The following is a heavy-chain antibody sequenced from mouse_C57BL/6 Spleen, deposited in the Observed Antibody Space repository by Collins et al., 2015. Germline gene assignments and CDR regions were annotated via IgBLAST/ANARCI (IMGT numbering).Heavy chain of an antibody. J-gene: IGHJ3*01. CDR3: AIGAYDGWFAY. V-gene: IGHV1-26*01. D-gene: IGHD2-12*01. CDR1: GYTFTDNY. Sequence: EVQLQQSGPELVKPGASVKISCKTSGYTFTDNYMNWVKQSHGKSLEWIGDLNPKNGGININQKFKGKATLTIDKSSSTAYMELRSLTSEDSAVYYCAIGAYDGWFAYWGQGTLVTVSA. CDR2: LNPKNGGI.